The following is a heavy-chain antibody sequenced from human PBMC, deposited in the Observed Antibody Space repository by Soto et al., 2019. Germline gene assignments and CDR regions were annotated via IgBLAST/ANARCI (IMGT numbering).Heavy chain of an antibody. V-gene: IGHV3-30*18. D-gene: IGHD5-18*01. CDR1: GFTFSSYG. J-gene: IGHJ4*02. Sequence: GGSLRLSCAASGFTFSSYGLHWVRQAPGKGLEWVAVISYDGSNKYYADSVKGRFTISRDNSKNTLYLQMNSLRAEDTAVYYCAKDRFAAMVPGLLYWGEGTLVTVSS. CDR2: ISYDGSNK. CDR3: AKDRFAAMVPGLLY.